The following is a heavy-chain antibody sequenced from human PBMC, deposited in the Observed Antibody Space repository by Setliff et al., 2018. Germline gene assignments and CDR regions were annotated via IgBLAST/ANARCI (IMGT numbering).Heavy chain of an antibody. CDR1: GFSLSTYGVS. D-gene: IGHD3-22*01. CDR2: IYWDDDK. V-gene: IGHV2-5*02. CDR3: ARTFYYDDSGSNRLLYYFDY. Sequence: TLTLTLTCTFSGFSLSTYGVSVGWIRQPPGKALEWLALIYWDDDKRYSPSLKSRVTITKVTSKNQVVLTMTGMDPVDAATYYCARTFYYDDSGSNRLLYYFDYWGQGALVTVSS. J-gene: IGHJ4*02.